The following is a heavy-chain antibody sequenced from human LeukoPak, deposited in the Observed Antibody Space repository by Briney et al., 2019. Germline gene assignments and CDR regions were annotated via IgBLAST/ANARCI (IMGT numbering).Heavy chain of an antibody. Sequence: SETLSLTCTVSGGSISNYYWSWIRQPPGKGLEWVGYVYYSGSTNYNPSLKSRVTISVDTSKNHFSLKLSSVTAADTAVYYCARMGKEEMASFDYWGQGTLVTVSS. J-gene: IGHJ4*02. CDR2: VYYSGST. V-gene: IGHV4-59*01. D-gene: IGHD5-24*01. CDR1: GGSISNYY. CDR3: ARMGKEEMASFDY.